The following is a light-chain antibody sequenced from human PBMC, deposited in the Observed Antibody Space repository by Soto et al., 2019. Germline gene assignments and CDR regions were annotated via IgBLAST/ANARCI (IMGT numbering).Light chain of an antibody. CDR1: SSDIGLYNY. J-gene: IGLJ3*02. CDR2: EVS. CDR3: NSYASGINFRV. V-gene: IGLV2-8*01. Sequence: QSVLTQPPSASGSPGQSVTISCAGTSSDIGLYNYVSWYQHHPGKAPRLIIYEVSKRPSGVPDRFSGSKSGNPASLTVSGLQAEDAAEYYWNSYASGINFRVFGGRTKLTVL.